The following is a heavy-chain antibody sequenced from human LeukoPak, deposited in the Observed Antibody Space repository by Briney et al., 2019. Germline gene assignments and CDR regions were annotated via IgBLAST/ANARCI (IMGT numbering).Heavy chain of an antibody. Sequence: GGSLRLSCAASGFTFSDYYMSWIRQAPGKGLEWVSYISSSGSTIYYADSVKGRFTISRDNAKNSLYLQMNSLRAEDTAVYYCARDKRLPWSGYYLNYYYYYMDAWGKGTTVTVSS. CDR3: ARDKRLPWSGYYLNYYYYYMDA. CDR2: ISSSGSTI. J-gene: IGHJ6*03. V-gene: IGHV3-11*04. CDR1: GFTFSDYY. D-gene: IGHD3-3*01.